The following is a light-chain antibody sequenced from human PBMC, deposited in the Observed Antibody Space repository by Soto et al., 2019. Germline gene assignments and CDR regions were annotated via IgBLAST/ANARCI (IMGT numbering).Light chain of an antibody. CDR1: SSDVGGYDY. J-gene: IGLJ1*01. CDR2: EVS. V-gene: IGLV2-14*01. CDR3: SSYSISTAYL. Sequence: QSALTQPASVSGSPGQSITISCTGTSSDVGGYDYVSWYQLHPGKAPKLMVFEVSNRPSGVSYRFSVSKSGNTASLTISGLQAEDEADYFCSSYSISTAYLFGTGTKVTVL.